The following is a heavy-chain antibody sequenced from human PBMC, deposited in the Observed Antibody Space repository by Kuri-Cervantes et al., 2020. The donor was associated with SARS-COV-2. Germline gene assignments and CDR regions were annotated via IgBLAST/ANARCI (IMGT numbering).Heavy chain of an antibody. V-gene: IGHV4-61*02. J-gene: IGHJ2*01. Sequence: SCTVSGGSISSGSYYWSWIRQPAGKGLEWIGRIYTSGSTNYNPSLKSRVTISVDTSKNQFSLKLSSVTAADTAMYFCARGNGAVATSGYWYFDLWGRGTLVTVSS. CDR3: ARGNGAVATSGYWYFDL. CDR1: GGSISSGSYY. CDR2: IYTSGST. D-gene: IGHD6-19*01.